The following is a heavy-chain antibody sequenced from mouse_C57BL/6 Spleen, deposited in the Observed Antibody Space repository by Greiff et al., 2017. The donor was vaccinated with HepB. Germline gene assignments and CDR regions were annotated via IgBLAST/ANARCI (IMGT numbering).Heavy chain of an antibody. J-gene: IGHJ4*01. CDR3: SRGTGHYYAMDY. D-gene: IGHD4-1*01. CDR2: ISYDGSN. CDR1: GYSITSGYY. V-gene: IGHV3-6*01. Sequence: EVKLQESGPGLVKPSQSLSLTCSVTGYSITSGYYWNWIRQFPGNKLEWRGYISYDGSNNYNPSLKNRISITRDTSKNQFCLKLNSVTTEDTATYYCSRGTGHYYAMDYWGQGTSVTVSS.